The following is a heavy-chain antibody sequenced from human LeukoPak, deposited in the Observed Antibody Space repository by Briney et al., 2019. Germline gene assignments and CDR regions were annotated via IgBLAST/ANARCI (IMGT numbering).Heavy chain of an antibody. D-gene: IGHD4-17*01. J-gene: IGHJ4*02. Sequence: GASVKVSCKASGFTFTGYYMHWVRQAPGQGLEWMGWINPNTGDTDYAQKFQGRVTMTRDTSISTAYMELSRLRSDDTAVYYCARDRGNYGDYYFDYWGQGTLVTASS. V-gene: IGHV1-2*02. CDR1: GFTFTGYY. CDR3: ARDRGNYGDYYFDY. CDR2: INPNTGDT.